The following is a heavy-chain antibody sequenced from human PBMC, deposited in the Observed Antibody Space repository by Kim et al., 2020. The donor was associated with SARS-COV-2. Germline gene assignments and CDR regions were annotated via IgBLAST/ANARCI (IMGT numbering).Heavy chain of an antibody. CDR1: GFTFSNYE. J-gene: IGHJ4*02. V-gene: IGHV3-48*03. CDR3: AREGDRQNYFDY. CDR2: ISSSGNTV. D-gene: IGHD3-10*01. Sequence: GGSLRLSCAGSGFTFSNYEMNWVRQAPGRGLEWVSYISSSGNTVHYADSVRGRFTISRHNAKNSLYLQMNSLSAEDTGVYYCAREGDRQNYFDYWGQGSLVTVSS.